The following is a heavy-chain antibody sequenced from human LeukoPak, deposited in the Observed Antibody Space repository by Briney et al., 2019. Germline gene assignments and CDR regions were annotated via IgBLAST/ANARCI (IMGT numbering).Heavy chain of an antibody. D-gene: IGHD5-18*01. V-gene: IGHV3-23*01. Sequence: GGSLRLSCAASGFTFSSYAMSWVRQAPGKGLEWVSATSGSGGSTYYADSVKGRFTISRDNSKNTLYLQMNSLRAEDTAVYYCAIASPWRGGYSYGPIDYWGQGTLVTVSS. CDR3: AIASPWRGGYSYGPIDY. J-gene: IGHJ4*02. CDR2: TSGSGGST. CDR1: GFTFSSYA.